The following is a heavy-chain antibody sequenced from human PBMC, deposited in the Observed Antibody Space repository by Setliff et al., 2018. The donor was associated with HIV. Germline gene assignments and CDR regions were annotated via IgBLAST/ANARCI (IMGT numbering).Heavy chain of an antibody. Sequence: SVKVSCKASGGTFSSYSITWVRQAPGQGLEWVGGIIPIFGTTNYAQNFQGRVTISADESTSTAYMELSSLRSEDTAVYYCARGRHAVVVTALEHDYWGQGTLVTVSS. D-gene: IGHD2-21*02. V-gene: IGHV1-69*13. CDR3: ARGRHAVVVTALEHDY. J-gene: IGHJ4*02. CDR2: IIPIFGTT. CDR1: GGTFSSYS.